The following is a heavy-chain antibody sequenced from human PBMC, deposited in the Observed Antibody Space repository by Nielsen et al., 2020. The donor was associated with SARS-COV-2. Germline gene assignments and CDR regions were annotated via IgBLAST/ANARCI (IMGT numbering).Heavy chain of an antibody. D-gene: IGHD3-10*01. V-gene: IGHV3-23*01. CDR1: RFSFSNHA. J-gene: IGHJ4*02. CDR2: IGHSGATT. CDR3: AKAPYGSGRQIDY. Sequence: GESLKISCAASRFSFSNHAMSWVRQAPGKGLEWVSGIGHSGATTYYADSVKGRFTISRDNSKNTLYLQMNSLRAEDTAVYYCAKAPYGSGRQIDYWGQGTLVTVSS.